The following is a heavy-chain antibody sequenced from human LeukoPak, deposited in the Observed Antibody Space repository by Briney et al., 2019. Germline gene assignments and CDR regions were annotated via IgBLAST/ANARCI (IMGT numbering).Heavy chain of an antibody. V-gene: IGHV3-23*01. Sequence: GGSLRLSCAASGFTFSSYAMSWVRQAPGEGLEWVSAISGTGDNTHYADSVKGRFTISRDNSKNTLYLQMNSLRAEDTAVYYCAKPRSGWYTAFDIWGQGTMVTVSS. CDR1: GFTFSSYA. J-gene: IGHJ3*02. CDR2: ISGTGDNT. D-gene: IGHD6-19*01. CDR3: AKPRSGWYTAFDI.